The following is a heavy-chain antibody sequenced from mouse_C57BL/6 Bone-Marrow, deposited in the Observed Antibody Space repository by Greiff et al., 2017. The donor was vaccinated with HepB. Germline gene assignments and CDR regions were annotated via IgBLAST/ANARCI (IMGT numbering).Heavy chain of an antibody. J-gene: IGHJ3*01. V-gene: IGHV5-4*03. CDR1: GFTFSSYA. D-gene: IGHD2-3*01. CDR3: ARDRDGYLLAY. Sequence: EVKVVESGGGLVKPGGSLKLSCAASGFTFSSYAMSWVRQTPEKRLEWVATISDGGSYTYYPDNVKGRITISRDNAKNNLYLQMSHLKSEDTAMYYCARDRDGYLLAYWGQGTLVTVSA. CDR2: ISDGGSYT.